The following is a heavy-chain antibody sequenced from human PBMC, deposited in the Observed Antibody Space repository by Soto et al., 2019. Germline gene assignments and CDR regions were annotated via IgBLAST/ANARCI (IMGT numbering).Heavy chain of an antibody. D-gene: IGHD3-10*01. CDR1: GFTVSSNY. CDR3: VRYGSGSYYNRGLFDY. V-gene: IGHV3-53*01. Sequence: GGSLRLSCAASGFTVSSNYMSWVRQAPGKGLEWVSVIYSGGSTYYADSVKGRFTISRDNSKNTLYLQMNCLRAEDTAVYYCVRYGSGSYYNRGLFDYWGQGTLVTVSS. J-gene: IGHJ4*02. CDR2: IYSGGST.